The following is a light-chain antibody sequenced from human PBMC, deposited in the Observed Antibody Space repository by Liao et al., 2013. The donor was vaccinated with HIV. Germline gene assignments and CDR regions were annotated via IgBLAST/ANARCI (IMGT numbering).Light chain of an antibody. Sequence: SYELTQPPSVSVAPGKTARITCGGNNIGSKSVHWYQQKPGQAPVLVISYDSDRPSGIPERFSGSNSGNTATLTISGTQAMDEADYYCQAWDSSTVVFGTGTKVSVL. CDR3: QAWDSSTVV. J-gene: IGLJ1*01. CDR1: NIGSKS. CDR2: YDS. V-gene: IGLV3-21*01.